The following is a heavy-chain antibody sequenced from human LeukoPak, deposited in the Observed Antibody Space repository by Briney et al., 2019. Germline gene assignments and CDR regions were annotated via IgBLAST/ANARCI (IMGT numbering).Heavy chain of an antibody. Sequence: PSEPLSLTCTVSGGSISNGVYYWSWIRQHPGKGLEWIGYIYYSGSTYYSPSLKSRLTMSVDTSKNQFSLKLSSVTAADTAVYYCARDLGGGSFDFWGQGTLVTVSS. CDR2: IYYSGST. CDR3: ARDLGGGSFDF. CDR1: GGSISNGVYY. D-gene: IGHD2-15*01. V-gene: IGHV4-31*03. J-gene: IGHJ4*02.